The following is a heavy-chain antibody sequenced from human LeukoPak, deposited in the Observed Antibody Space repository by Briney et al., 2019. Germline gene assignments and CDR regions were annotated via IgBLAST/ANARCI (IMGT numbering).Heavy chain of an antibody. CDR3: AKEYDGY. CDR1: GFTFISYG. Sequence: PGMSLRLSCAASGFTFISYGIHWVRQAPGKGLEWVAVISKDGSDKKYADSVKGRFIISRDSSKNTLYLQMNSLRAEDTAVYYCAKEYDGYWGQGTLVTVSS. CDR2: ISKDGSDK. J-gene: IGHJ4*02. D-gene: IGHD2-8*01. V-gene: IGHV3-30*18.